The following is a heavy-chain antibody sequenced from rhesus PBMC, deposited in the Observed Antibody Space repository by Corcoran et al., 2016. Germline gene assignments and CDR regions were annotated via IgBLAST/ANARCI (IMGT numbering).Heavy chain of an antibody. CDR3: ARGVITTVDY. D-gene: IGHD3-28*01. CDR1: GGSISGYY. CDR2: IAGSSGNT. Sequence: QVQLQESGPGLVKPSETLSLTCAVSGGSISGYYWNWLRQPPGKGLEWIGYIAGSSGNTYYNSSFKSRVTISTDTSKNQFSLKLSSVTAADTAVYYWARGVITTVDYWGQGVLVTVTS. J-gene: IGHJ4*01. V-gene: IGHV4-165*02.